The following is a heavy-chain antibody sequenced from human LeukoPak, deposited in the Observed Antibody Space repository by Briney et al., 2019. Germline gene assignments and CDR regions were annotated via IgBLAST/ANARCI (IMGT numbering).Heavy chain of an antibody. Sequence: ASVKVSCKTSGYTFSGSYIHWVRQAPGQGLEWMGRINPNSGDTNYAQNFQGRVTMTRDTSITTAYMELRSLRSDDTAVYYCAREQDSGYPFDYWGQGTLVTVSS. V-gene: IGHV1-2*06. CDR2: INPNSGDT. CDR3: AREQDSGYPFDY. D-gene: IGHD5-12*01. CDR1: GYTFSGSY. J-gene: IGHJ4*02.